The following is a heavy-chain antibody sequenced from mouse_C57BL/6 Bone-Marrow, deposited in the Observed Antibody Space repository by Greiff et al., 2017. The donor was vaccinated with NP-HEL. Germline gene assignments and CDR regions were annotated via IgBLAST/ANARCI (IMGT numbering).Heavy chain of an antibody. CDR3: ARHGGLGAWFAY. CDR1: GFTFSSYG. CDR2: ISSGGSYT. J-gene: IGHJ3*01. Sequence: EVHLVESGGDLVKPGGSLKLSCAASGFTFSSYGMSWVRQTPDKRLEWVATISSGGSYTYYPDSVKGRFTISRDNAKNTLYLQMSSLKSEDTAMYYCARHGGLGAWFAYWGQGTLVTVSA. D-gene: IGHD2-14*01. V-gene: IGHV5-6*01.